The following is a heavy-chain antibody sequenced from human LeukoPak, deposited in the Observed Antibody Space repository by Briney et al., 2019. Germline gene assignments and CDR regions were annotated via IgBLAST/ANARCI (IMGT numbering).Heavy chain of an antibody. D-gene: IGHD6-19*01. CDR1: GFNVSNNY. CDR3: AKDNRRHYTSGPNPDSLH. Sequence: PGGSLRLSCAASGFNVSNNYMTWVRQAPGKGLEWVSLIYSSGSIDYADSVKGRFTISRDNAKNSLYLQMNSLRVEDTAFYYCAKDNRRHYTSGPNPDSLHWGQGALVTVSS. CDR2: IYSSGSI. V-gene: IGHV3-53*01. J-gene: IGHJ4*02.